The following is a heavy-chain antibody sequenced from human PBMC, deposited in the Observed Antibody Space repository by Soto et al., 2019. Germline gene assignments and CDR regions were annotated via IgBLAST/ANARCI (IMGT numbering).Heavy chain of an antibody. CDR1: GGSISSGGYY. D-gene: IGHD4-17*01. CDR3: ARSPEATVTAFDY. V-gene: IGHV4-31*03. J-gene: IGHJ4*02. CDR2: IYYSGST. Sequence: QVQLQESGPGLVKPSQTLSLTCTVSGGSISSGGYYWSWIRQHPGKGLEWIGYIYYSGSTYYNPSLKSRVTLSLDPXKNQCSLKLSSVTAADTAVYYCARSPEATVTAFDYWGQGTLVTVSS.